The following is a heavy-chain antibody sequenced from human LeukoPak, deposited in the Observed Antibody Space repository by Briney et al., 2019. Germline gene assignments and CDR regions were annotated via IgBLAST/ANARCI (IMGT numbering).Heavy chain of an antibody. CDR3: TTDGVGVEGATYDN. D-gene: IGHD1-26*01. J-gene: IGHJ4*02. CDR2: IRSKADGGTT. V-gene: IGHV3-49*04. Sequence: PGGSLRLSCTASGFTFGDYAMGCVRQAPGEGLEWVGFIRSKADGGTTDYAAPVKGRFTISRDDPKNTLYLQMNSLKTDDTAVYYCTTDGVGVEGATYDNWGQGTLVSVSS. CDR1: GFTFGDYA.